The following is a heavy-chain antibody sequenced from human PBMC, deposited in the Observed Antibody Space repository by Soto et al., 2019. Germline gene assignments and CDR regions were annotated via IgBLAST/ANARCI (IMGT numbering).Heavy chain of an antibody. J-gene: IGHJ6*02. CDR2: ISPYNGDT. Sequence: QVQLKQSGGEVKNSGASVKVSCQSAGYAFIKYGINWVRQAPGKGLEWLGWISPYNGDTNYAQSLQDRITMTRDTSTSIAYMELRNLRSNDTAVYYCARVGPIVVAPSAANFYFYQGMDVWGQGTTVIVS. CDR3: ARVGPIVVAPSAANFYFYQGMDV. D-gene: IGHD2-2*01. CDR1: GYAFIKYG. V-gene: IGHV1-18*01.